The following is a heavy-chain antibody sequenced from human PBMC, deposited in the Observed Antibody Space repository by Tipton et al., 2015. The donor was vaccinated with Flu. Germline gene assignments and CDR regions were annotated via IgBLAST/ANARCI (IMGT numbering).Heavy chain of an antibody. CDR2: LSYGGNT. CDR1: GGSISSYY. CDR3: VRDTVAVAGTYYGMDV. D-gene: IGHD6-19*01. Sequence: TLSLTCTVSGGSISSYYWSWVRQPPGKGLEWIGFLSYGGNTNYNPSLKSRVTISVDTSKNQFSLKLTSVTAADTAVYYCVRDTVAVAGTYYGMDVWGQGTTVTVSS. V-gene: IGHV4-59*01. J-gene: IGHJ6*02.